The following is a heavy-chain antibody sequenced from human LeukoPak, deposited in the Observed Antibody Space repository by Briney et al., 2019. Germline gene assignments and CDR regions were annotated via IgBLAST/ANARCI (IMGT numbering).Heavy chain of an antibody. J-gene: IGHJ4*02. D-gene: IGHD2-2*01. CDR3: TTGYCSRTSCYYFDY. CDR1: GFTYSNAW. V-gene: IGHV3-15*01. CDR2: NKSKTNDGTT. Sequence: NTGGPLPLLCGAWGFTYSNAWVKWVPQAPGKGPEVVGRNKSKTNDGTTDYAAPANRRFTIPVDDSNITPSQQMNSLKTEATAVYYCTTGYCSRTSCYYFDYWGQGTLVTVSS.